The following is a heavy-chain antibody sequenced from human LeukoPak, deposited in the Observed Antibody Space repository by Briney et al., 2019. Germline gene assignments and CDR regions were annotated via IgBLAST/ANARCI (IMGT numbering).Heavy chain of an antibody. J-gene: IGHJ4*02. CDR3: AKGSVAAVVTFIDF. CDR2: ISGSGGST. CDR1: GIPFRRYA. Sequence: GSLRLSFAGSGIPFRRYAIKWVRQAPGKGLEWVSVISGSGGSTYYADSVKGRFTISRDNSKNTLFLQMNSLRAEDTAVYYCAKGSVAAVVTFIDFWGQGTLVTVSS. D-gene: IGHD6-13*01. V-gene: IGHV3-23*01.